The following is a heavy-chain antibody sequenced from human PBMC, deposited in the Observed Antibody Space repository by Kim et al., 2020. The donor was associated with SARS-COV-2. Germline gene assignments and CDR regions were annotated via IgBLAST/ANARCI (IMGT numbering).Heavy chain of an antibody. CDR2: ISASGVGS. V-gene: IGHV3-23*01. D-gene: IGHD2-21*01. CDR1: GFTFSESG. Sequence: GGSLRLSCAASGFTFSESGMSWVRRAPGKGLEWVSSISASGVGSYYGHSVRGRFTISRDNSKSTVYLQMDRLSADDTAVYHCAKPLGCAGDDCYNPWFDP. CDR3: AKPLGCAGDDCYNPWFDP. J-gene: IGHJ5*02.